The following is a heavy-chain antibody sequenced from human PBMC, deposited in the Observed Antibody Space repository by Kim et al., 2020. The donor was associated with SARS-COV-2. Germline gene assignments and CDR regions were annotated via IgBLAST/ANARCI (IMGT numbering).Heavy chain of an antibody. CDR1: GFIFSSSA. D-gene: IGHD4-17*01. CDR3: AKTYGASVSYDF. V-gene: IGHV3-23*01. J-gene: IGHJ4*01. CDR2: ISPASNTV. Sequence: GGSLRLSCEASGFIFSSSAMTWVRQAPGKGLEWVSAISPASNTVYYADAVKGRFTTSRDNPKSTVFLHMNSLRAEDTAIYYCAKTYGASVSYDFWGHGTL.